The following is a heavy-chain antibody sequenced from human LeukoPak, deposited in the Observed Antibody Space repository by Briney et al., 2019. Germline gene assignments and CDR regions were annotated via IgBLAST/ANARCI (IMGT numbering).Heavy chain of an antibody. J-gene: IGHJ4*02. CDR2: MNPNSGNT. Sequence: ASVKVSCKASGYTFTNYDINWVRQAAGQGLEWMGWMNPNSGNTGYAQKFQGRVTMTRNTSISTAYMELRSLRSDDTAVYYCARDDVVAGYDYWGQGTLATVSS. CDR1: GYTFTNYD. D-gene: IGHD2-21*01. V-gene: IGHV1-8*01. CDR3: ARDDVVAGYDY.